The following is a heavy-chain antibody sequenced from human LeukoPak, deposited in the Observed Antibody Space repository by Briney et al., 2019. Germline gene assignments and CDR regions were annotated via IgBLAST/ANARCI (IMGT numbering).Heavy chain of an antibody. Sequence: GVSLRLSCPASGFTFSDYSMSWVRQAPGKGLEWVSSISSSSDYIYYADSVKGRFTISRDNARNSLYLQMNSLRAEDTAVYYCARSRSVSNYKGMDVWGQGTTVTVSS. CDR2: ISSSSDYI. D-gene: IGHD5/OR15-5a*01. CDR3: ARSRSVSNYKGMDV. CDR1: GFTFSDYS. V-gene: IGHV3-21*01. J-gene: IGHJ6*02.